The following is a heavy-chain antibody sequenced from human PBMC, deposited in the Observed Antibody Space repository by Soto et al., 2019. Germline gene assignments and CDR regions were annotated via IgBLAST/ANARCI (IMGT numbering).Heavy chain of an antibody. Sequence: PSETLSLTCTVSGGSISSGGYYWSWIRQHPGKGLEWIGYIYYSGSTYYNPSLKSRVTISVDTSKNQFSLKLSSVTAADTAVYYCARAAGDIVLMVYAIQLTRFDPWGQGTLVTVSS. V-gene: IGHV4-31*03. CDR2: IYYSGST. CDR3: ARAAGDIVLMVYAIQLTRFDP. CDR1: GGSISSGGYY. D-gene: IGHD2-8*01. J-gene: IGHJ5*02.